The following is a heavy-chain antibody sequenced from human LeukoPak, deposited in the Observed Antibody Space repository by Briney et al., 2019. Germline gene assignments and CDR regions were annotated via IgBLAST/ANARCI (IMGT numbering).Heavy chain of an antibody. V-gene: IGHV3-11*01. CDR2: ISSSGSTI. CDR3: ARPSQYYYGSGPSAFDI. CDR1: GFTFSDYY. D-gene: IGHD3-10*01. Sequence: GGSLRLSCAASGFTFSDYYMSWIRQAPGKGLEWVSYISSSGSTIYYADSVKGRFTISRDNAKNSLYLQMNSLRAEYTAVYHCARPSQYYYGSGPSAFDIWGQGTMVTVSS. J-gene: IGHJ3*02.